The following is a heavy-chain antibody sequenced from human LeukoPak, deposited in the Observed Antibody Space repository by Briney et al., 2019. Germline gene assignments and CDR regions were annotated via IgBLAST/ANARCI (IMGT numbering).Heavy chain of an antibody. Sequence: PSETLSLTCAVYGGSFSDYYWTWIRQPPGRGLEWIGEINHSANSNYNPSLKSRVTILVDTSKNQFFLKLTSVTAADTAVYYCARARFNGKFDSWGQGTLVTVSS. CDR1: GGSFSDYY. D-gene: IGHD1-14*01. J-gene: IGHJ5*01. CDR2: INHSANS. V-gene: IGHV4-34*01. CDR3: ARARFNGKFDS.